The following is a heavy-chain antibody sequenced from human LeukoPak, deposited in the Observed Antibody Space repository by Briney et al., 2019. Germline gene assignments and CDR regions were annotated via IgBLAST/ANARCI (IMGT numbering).Heavy chain of an antibody. V-gene: IGHV3-33*08. CDR3: ARDRVPDNWFDP. J-gene: IGHJ5*02. D-gene: IGHD1-1*01. CDR1: GFTFSSYG. Sequence: GGSLRLSCAASGFTFSSYGMHWVRQAPGEGLEWVAVIWYDGSNKYYADSVKGRFTISRDNSKNTLYLQMNSLRAEDTAVYYCARDRVPDNWFDPWGQGTLVTVSS. CDR2: IWYDGSNK.